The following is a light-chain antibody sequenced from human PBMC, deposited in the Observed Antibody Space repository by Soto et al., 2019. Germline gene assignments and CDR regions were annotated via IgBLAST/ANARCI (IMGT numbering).Light chain of an antibody. J-gene: IGKJ1*01. CDR2: DAS. CDR1: QSVSSY. CDR3: QQRSNGPPT. V-gene: IGKV3-11*01. Sequence: EIVLTQSPATLSLSPGARATLSCRASQSVSSYLAWYQQKPGQAPRLLIYDASNRATGIPARFSGSGSGTDFTLTISCLEPEDFAVYYCQQRSNGPPTFGQGTKVEIK.